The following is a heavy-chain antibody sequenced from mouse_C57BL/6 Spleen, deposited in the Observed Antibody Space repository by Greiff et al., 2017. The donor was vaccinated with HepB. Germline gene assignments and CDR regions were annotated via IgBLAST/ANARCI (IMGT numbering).Heavy chain of an antibody. Sequence: QVHVKQSGAELVKPGASVKMSCKASGYTFTSYWITWVKQRPGQGLEWIGDIYPGSGSTNYNEKFKSKATLTVDTSSSTAYMQLSSLTSEDSAVYYCARYHDYYGSSQENWGQGTLVTVSA. D-gene: IGHD1-1*01. CDR2: IYPGSGST. CDR1: GYTFTSYW. V-gene: IGHV1-55*01. J-gene: IGHJ3*01. CDR3: ARYHDYYGSSQEN.